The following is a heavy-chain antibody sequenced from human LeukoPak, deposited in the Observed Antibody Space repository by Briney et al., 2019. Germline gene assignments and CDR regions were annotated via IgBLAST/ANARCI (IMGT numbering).Heavy chain of an antibody. D-gene: IGHD3-9*01. CDR1: GFTFSSYG. Sequence: GGSLRLSCAASGFTFSSYGMHWVRQAPGKGLEWVAFIRYDGITKYYADSVKGRSTISRDNSKNTLYLQMNSLRPEDTAVYYCAKTGSRGGTFRPSYYYYYMDVWGEGTTVTISS. J-gene: IGHJ6*03. CDR3: AKTGSRGGTFRPSYYYYYMDV. V-gene: IGHV3-30*02. CDR2: IRYDGITK.